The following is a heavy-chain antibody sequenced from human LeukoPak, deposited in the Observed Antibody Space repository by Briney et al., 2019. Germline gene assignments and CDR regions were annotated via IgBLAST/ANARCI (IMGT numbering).Heavy chain of an antibody. J-gene: IGHJ5*02. D-gene: IGHD5-12*01. CDR3: ARLGGYSQNWFDP. CDR2: INHSGST. V-gene: IGHV4-34*01. Sequence: PSETLSLTCAVYGGSFSGYYWSWIRQPPGKGLEWIGEINHSGSTNYNPSLKSRVTISVDTSKNQFSLKLSSVTAADTAVYYCARLGGYSQNWFDPWGQGTLVTVSS. CDR1: GGSFSGYY.